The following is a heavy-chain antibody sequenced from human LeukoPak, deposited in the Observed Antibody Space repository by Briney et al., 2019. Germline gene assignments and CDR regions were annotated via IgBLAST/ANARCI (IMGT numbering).Heavy chain of an antibody. V-gene: IGHV4-59*12. CDR2: IYYSGST. CDR3: ARVSYCSSTSCSYYFDY. Sequence: SETLSLTCTVSGGSISSYYWSWIRQPPGKGLEWIGYIYYSGSTNYNPSLKSRVTISVDTSKNQFSLKLSSVTAADTAVYYCARVSYCSSTSCSYYFDYWGQGTLVTVSS. J-gene: IGHJ4*02. CDR1: GGSISSYY. D-gene: IGHD2-2*01.